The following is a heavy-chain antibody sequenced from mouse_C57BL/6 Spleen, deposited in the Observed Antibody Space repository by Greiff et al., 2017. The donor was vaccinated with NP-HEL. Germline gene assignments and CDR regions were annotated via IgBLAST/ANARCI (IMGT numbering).Heavy chain of an antibody. CDR1: GFNIKDDY. CDR3: TTGNWKCDY. J-gene: IGHJ2*01. CDR2: IDPENGDT. D-gene: IGHD2-1*01. Sequence: EVQLQQSGAELVRPGASVKLSCTASGFNIKDDYMHWVKQRPEQGLEWIGWIDPENGDTEYASKFQGKATIPADTSSNTAYLQLSSLTSEDTAVYYCTTGNWKCDYWGQGTTLTVSS. V-gene: IGHV14-4*01.